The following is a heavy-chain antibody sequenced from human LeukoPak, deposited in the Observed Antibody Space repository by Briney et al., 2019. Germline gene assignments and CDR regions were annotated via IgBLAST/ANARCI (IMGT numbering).Heavy chain of an antibody. V-gene: IGHV1-3*01. CDR3: ARARWTSTVTTYYLDY. CDR2: INAGNGKT. Sequence: GASVKVSCKASGYIFTHYAIQWVRQAPGQGLEWMGWINAGNGKTKYSQKFQGRVTITRDTSASTAYMELSGLRSEDTAVYYCARARWTSTVTTYYLDYWGQGTLVTVSS. CDR1: GYIFTHYA. D-gene: IGHD4-17*01. J-gene: IGHJ4*02.